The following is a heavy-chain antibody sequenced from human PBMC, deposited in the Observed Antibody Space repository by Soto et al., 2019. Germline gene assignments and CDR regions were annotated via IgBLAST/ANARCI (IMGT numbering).Heavy chain of an antibody. Sequence: ASVKVSCKASGYSFTSYYMHWGRQAPGQGLEWMGIINPSDGSATYAQKFQGRVTMTRDTSTSAVYMELSSLRSEDTAVYYCARWAATGTGGTPFDPWGQGTLVPVSS. CDR1: GYSFTSYY. CDR3: ARWAATGTGGTPFDP. J-gene: IGHJ5*02. D-gene: IGHD6-13*01. V-gene: IGHV1-46*01. CDR2: INPSDGSA.